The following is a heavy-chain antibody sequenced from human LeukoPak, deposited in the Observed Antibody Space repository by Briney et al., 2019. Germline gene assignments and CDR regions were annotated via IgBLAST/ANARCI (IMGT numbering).Heavy chain of an antibody. CDR2: INPNSGGT. D-gene: IGHD3-10*01. CDR1: GYTFTGYY. Sequence: ASVKVSCKASGYTFTGYYMHWVRQAPGQGLEWMGWINPNSGGTNYAQKFQGRVTMTRDTSISTAYMELRRLGSDDTAVYYCARNRVTMVRGGTRYNWFDPWGRGTLVTVSS. CDR3: ARNRVTMVRGGTRYNWFDP. J-gene: IGHJ5*02. V-gene: IGHV1-2*02.